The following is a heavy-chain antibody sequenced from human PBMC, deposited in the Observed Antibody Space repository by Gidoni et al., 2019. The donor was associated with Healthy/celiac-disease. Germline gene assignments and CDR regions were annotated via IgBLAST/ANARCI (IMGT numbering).Heavy chain of an antibody. Sequence: QVQLVESGGGVVQPGRSLRLSCAASGFPFSSYGMHWGRQAPGKGLEWVAVISYDGSNKYYADSVKGRFTISRDNSKNTLYLQMNSLRAEDTAVYYCAKIRLGGSLMSWLDYWGQGTLVTVSS. J-gene: IGHJ4*02. D-gene: IGHD1-26*01. CDR2: ISYDGSNK. CDR1: GFPFSSYG. V-gene: IGHV3-30*18. CDR3: AKIRLGGSLMSWLDY.